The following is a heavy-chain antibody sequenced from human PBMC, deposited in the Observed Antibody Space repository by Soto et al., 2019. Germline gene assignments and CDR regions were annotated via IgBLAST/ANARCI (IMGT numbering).Heavy chain of an antibody. CDR2: IDHSGST. Sequence: PSETLSLTCAVYGGSFSGYYWSWIRQPPGKGLEWIGEIDHSGSTNYNPSLKSRVTISVDTSKNQFSLKLSSVTAADTAVYYCARSAAYYDILTGYYSNRWFDPWGQGTLVTVSS. CDR3: ARSAAYYDILTGYYSNRWFDP. J-gene: IGHJ5*02. V-gene: IGHV4-34*01. D-gene: IGHD3-9*01. CDR1: GGSFSGYY.